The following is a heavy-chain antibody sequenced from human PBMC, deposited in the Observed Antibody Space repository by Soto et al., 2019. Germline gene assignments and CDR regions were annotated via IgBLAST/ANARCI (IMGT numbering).Heavy chain of an antibody. CDR2: IWSDGTHK. J-gene: IGHJ3*02. Sequence: GGSLRLSCAASGFSFSNYGMHWVRQAPGKGLEWVAVIWSDGTHKDFGDSVKGRVTVSRDNAKNTVYLQIDSLGVEDTAVYYCARGVGYGSGSYPYAFDMWGQGTMVTVSS. CDR3: ARGVGYGSGSYPYAFDM. V-gene: IGHV3-33*01. CDR1: GFSFSNYG. D-gene: IGHD3-10*01.